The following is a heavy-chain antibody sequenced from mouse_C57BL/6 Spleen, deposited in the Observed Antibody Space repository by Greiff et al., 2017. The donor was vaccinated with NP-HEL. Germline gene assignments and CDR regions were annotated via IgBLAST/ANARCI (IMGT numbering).Heavy chain of an antibody. CDR2: IYPGSGSP. D-gene: IGHD1-1*01. CDR3: ARWGTTVVATRYYAMDY. V-gene: IGHV1-55*01. Sequence: QVQLQQPGAELVKPGASVKMSCKASGYTFTSYWITWVKQRPGQGLEWIGDIYPGSGSPNYNEKFKSKATLTVDTSSSTADMQLSSLTSEDSAVYYCARWGTTVVATRYYAMDYWGQVTSVTVSS. J-gene: IGHJ4*01. CDR1: GYTFTSYW.